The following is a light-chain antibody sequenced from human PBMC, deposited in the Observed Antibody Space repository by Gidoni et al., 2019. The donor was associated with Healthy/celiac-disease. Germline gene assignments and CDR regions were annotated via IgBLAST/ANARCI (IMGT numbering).Light chain of an antibody. J-gene: IGKJ5*01. CDR3: QQRSNWPIT. CDR2: DAS. V-gene: IGKV3-11*01. Sequence: DIVLTQSLATLSLSPGERATLSCRASQSVSSYLAWYQQKPGQAPKLLIYDASNRATGIPARFSGSGSGTDFTLTISSLEPEDFAVYYCQQRSNWPITFXQXTRLEIK. CDR1: QSVSSY.